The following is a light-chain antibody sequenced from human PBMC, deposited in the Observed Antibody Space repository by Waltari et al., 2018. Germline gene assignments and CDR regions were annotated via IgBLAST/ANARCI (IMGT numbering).Light chain of an antibody. CDR1: SGDVGGHDF. CDR2: DVT. V-gene: IGLV2-11*01. J-gene: IGLJ2*01. Sequence: QSALTQPRSVSGSPGQSVTISCTGTSGDVGGHDFVSCFQELPGKAPKLIIYDVTKRPSGVPDRFSGSKSANTASLTISVLQAEDEANYYCCSYAGRYTYIFGGGTKLTVL. CDR3: CSYAGRYTYI.